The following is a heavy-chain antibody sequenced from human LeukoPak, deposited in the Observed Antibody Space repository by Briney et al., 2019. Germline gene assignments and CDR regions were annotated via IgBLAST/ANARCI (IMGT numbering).Heavy chain of an antibody. V-gene: IGHV3-11*01. CDR3: GTHAGRTGSDD. J-gene: IGHJ4*02. D-gene: IGHD3/OR15-3a*01. CDR1: GFIFSGYY. CDR2: ISGSGNDI. Sequence: PGGSLRLSCATSGFIFSGYYMSWIRQAPGKGLEWVSYISGSGNDISYADSVKGRFTISRDHAKGSLYLQMHSLRAADTAVYYCGTHAGRTGSDDWGEGTLVSVSS.